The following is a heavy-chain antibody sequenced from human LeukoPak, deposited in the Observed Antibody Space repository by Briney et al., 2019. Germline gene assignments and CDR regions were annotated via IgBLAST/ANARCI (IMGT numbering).Heavy chain of an antibody. CDR2: INHSGST. D-gene: IGHD3-22*01. J-gene: IGHJ4*02. CDR3: ARLNGLTDY. CDR1: GGSFSGYY. V-gene: IGHV4-34*01. Sequence: SETLSLTCAVYGGSFSGYYWSWIRQPPGKGLEWIGEINHSGSTNYNPSLKSRVTMSVDTSKNQFSLKLSSVTAADTAVYYCARLNGLTDYWGQGTLVTVSS.